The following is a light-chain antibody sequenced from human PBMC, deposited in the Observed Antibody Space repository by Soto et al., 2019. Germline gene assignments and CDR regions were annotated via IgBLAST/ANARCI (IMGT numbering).Light chain of an antibody. CDR2: DVS. CDR1: SSDVGDYKY. CDR3: SSYTSRTTVV. J-gene: IGLJ2*01. V-gene: IGLV2-14*01. Sequence: QSALTQPASVSGSPGQSITISCSGPSSDVGDYKYVSWYQQHPGKAPKLMIYDVSSRPSGVSNRFSGSKSGNTASLTISGLQAEDEADYYCSSYTSRTTVVFGKGTKLTVL.